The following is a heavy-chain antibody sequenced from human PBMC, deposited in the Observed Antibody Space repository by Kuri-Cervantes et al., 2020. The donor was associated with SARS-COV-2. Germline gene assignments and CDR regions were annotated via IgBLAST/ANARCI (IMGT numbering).Heavy chain of an antibody. D-gene: IGHD3-3*01. CDR3: ARHGFDFWSGYARTYYYYYGMDV. CDR1: GGSISSYY. Sequence: SETLSLTCTVSGGSISSYYRSWIRQPPGKGLEWIGYIYYSGSTNYNPSLKSRVTISVGTSKNQFSLKLSSVTAADTAVYYCARHGFDFWSGYARTYYYYYGMDVWGQGTTVTVSS. V-gene: IGHV4-59*08. J-gene: IGHJ6*02. CDR2: IYYSGST.